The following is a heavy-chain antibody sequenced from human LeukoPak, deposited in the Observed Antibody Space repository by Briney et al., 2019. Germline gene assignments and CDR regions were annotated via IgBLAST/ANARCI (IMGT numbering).Heavy chain of an antibody. Sequence: GGSLRLSCAASGFTFSRYSMNWVRQAPGKGLEWVSSISSSSSYIYDADSVKGRFTISRDNAKNSLYLQMNSLRAEDTAVYYCARLKLGHYYDSSGYYFDAFDIWGQGTMVTVSS. CDR3: ARLKLGHYYDSSGYYFDAFDI. D-gene: IGHD3-22*01. CDR1: GFTFSRYS. CDR2: ISSSSSYI. J-gene: IGHJ3*02. V-gene: IGHV3-21*01.